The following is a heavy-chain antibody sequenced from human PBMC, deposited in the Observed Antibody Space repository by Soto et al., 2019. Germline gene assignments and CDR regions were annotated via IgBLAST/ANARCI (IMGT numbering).Heavy chain of an antibody. V-gene: IGHV1-69*06. Sequence: QGHLAQSGAEVKKPGSSVTVSCKASGGTFNSYGISWVRQAPGQGLDWMGVIIPLYGTVNYAQKFQGRVSITADKSTSTAYMDLSSLRSDDTAVYYCARVRVIRGVIPSHFGLWGQRTLVTVSS. CDR1: GGTFNSYG. CDR2: IIPLYGTV. J-gene: IGHJ4*02. CDR3: ARVRVIRGVIPSHFGL. D-gene: IGHD3-10*01.